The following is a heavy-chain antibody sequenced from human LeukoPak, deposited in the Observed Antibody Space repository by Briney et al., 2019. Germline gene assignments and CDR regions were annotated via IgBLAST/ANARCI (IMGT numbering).Heavy chain of an antibody. J-gene: IGHJ5*02. D-gene: IGHD2-2*01. CDR2: IKQDGSEK. CDR1: GFTFSSYA. CDR3: ARDCSSTICYRGGFDP. Sequence: GGSLRLSCAASGFTFSSYAMSWVRQAPGKGLEWVANIKQDGSEKYYVDSVKGRFTISRDNAKNSLYLQMNNLRAEDTAVYYCARDCSSTICYRGGFDPWGQGTLVTVSP. V-gene: IGHV3-7*01.